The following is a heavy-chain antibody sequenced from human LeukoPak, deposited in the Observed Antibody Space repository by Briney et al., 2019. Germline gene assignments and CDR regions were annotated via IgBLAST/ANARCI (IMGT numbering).Heavy chain of an antibody. V-gene: IGHV1-18*01. Sequence: RASVKVSCKASGYTFTSYGISWVRQAPGQGLEWMGWISAYNGNTNYAQKLQGRVTMTTDTSTSTAYMELRSLRSDDTAVYYCARDLREWELLVGNYFDYWGQGTLVTVSS. CDR1: GYTFTSYG. D-gene: IGHD1-26*01. J-gene: IGHJ4*02. CDR2: ISAYNGNT. CDR3: ARDLREWELLVGNYFDY.